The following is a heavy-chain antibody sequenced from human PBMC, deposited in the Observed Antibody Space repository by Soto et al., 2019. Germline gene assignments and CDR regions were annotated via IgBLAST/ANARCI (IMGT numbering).Heavy chain of an antibody. J-gene: IGHJ4*02. CDR3: TRVGPYITMIVVVDFDY. D-gene: IGHD3-22*01. Sequence: ASVKVSCKXSGYTFTSYGISWVRQAPGQGLEWMGWISAYNGNTNYAQKLQGRVTMTTDTSTSTAYMELRSLRSDDTAVYYCTRVGPYITMIVVVDFDYWGQGTLVTVSS. CDR2: ISAYNGNT. V-gene: IGHV1-18*04. CDR1: GYTFTSYG.